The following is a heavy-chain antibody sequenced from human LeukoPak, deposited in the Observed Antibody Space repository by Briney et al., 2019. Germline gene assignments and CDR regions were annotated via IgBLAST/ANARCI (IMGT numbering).Heavy chain of an antibody. CDR2: IYSGGSP. Sequence: GGSLRLSCAASRFTFRSYWMTSVPHAPGEGLEWGSVIYSGGSPYDADSVKGRFTISRDNSKNTLYLQMNSLRAEDTAVYYCARDLNYYDSSGYGHWGQGTLVTVSS. V-gene: IGHV3-53*01. CDR3: ARDLNYYDSSGYGH. J-gene: IGHJ4*02. D-gene: IGHD3-22*01. CDR1: RFTFRSYW.